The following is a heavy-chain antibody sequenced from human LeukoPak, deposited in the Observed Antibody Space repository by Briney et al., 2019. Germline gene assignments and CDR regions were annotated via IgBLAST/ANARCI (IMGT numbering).Heavy chain of an antibody. CDR3: ARVLQSRLSGSDYRKYYYYMDV. CDR1: GYTFTGYY. D-gene: IGHD4-11*01. J-gene: IGHJ6*03. CDR2: INPNSGGT. Sequence: ASVKVSCKASGYTFTGYYMHWVRQAPGQGLEWMGWINPNSGGTNYAQKFQGRVTMTRDTSISTAYMELSRLRSDDTAVYYCARVLQSRLSGSDYRKYYYYMDVWGKGTTVTISS. V-gene: IGHV1-2*02.